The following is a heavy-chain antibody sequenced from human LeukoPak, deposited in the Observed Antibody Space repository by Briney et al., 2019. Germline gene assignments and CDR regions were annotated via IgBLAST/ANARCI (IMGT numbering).Heavy chain of an antibody. J-gene: IGHJ1*01. CDR3: ARGGSTSSSSHFHH. CDR2: ISSSSSYS. CDR1: GFTFSDYY. V-gene: IGHV3-11*06. D-gene: IGHD6-6*01. Sequence: GGSLRLSCAASGFTFSDYYMSWIRQAPGKGLEWISYISSSSSYSVYADSVKGRFTISRDNAKNSLYLQMNSLRGEDTAVYYCARGGSTSSSSHFHHWGQGTLVTVSS.